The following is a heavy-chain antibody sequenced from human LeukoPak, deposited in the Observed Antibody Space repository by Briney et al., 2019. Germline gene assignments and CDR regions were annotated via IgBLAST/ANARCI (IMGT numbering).Heavy chain of an antibody. V-gene: IGHV3-23*01. D-gene: IGHD2-15*01. Sequence: GGSLRLSCAASGFTFSSYAMSWVRQVPGKGLEWFSTISGSGSSTYYADSVKGRFTISRDNSKNTLYLQMNSLRAEDTAVYYCAKGRYCSGGSCYDDYWGQGTLVSVSS. CDR2: ISGSGSST. CDR3: AKGRYCSGGSCYDDY. CDR1: GFTFSSYA. J-gene: IGHJ4*02.